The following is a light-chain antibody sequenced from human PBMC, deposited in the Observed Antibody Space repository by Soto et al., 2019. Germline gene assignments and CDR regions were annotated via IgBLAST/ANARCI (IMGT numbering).Light chain of an antibody. CDR2: DVI. V-gene: IGLV2-11*01. CDR3: SSYAGSSNV. J-gene: IGLJ1*01. CDR1: RSDIGGYNF. Sequence: QSALTQPRSVSGSPGQSVTISCTGTRSDIGGYNFVSWYQQHPGQAPKLIIYDVIKRPSGVPDRFSGSKSGNTASLTVSGLQAEDEADYYCSSYAGSSNVFGTGTKLTVL.